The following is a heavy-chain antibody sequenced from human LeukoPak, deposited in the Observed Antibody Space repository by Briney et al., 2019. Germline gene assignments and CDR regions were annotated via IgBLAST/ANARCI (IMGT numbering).Heavy chain of an antibody. J-gene: IGHJ4*02. CDR3: TRGLNYYDNCI. V-gene: IGHV4-4*07. Sequence: PSETLSLTCSVSGGFLGSDFWGWVRQPAGKGLEWIGRIYTSGSTNYNPSLKNRVTMSVDTSKNQISLKLTSVTAADTAVYFCTRGLNYYDNCIWGQGTQVTVSS. CDR1: GGFLGSDF. D-gene: IGHD3-22*01. CDR2: IYTSGST.